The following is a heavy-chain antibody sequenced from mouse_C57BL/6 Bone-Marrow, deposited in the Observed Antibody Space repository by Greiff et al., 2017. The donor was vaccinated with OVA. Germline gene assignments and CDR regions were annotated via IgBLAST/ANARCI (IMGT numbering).Heavy chain of an antibody. CDR2: IWTGGGT. CDR3: ARRGGYYLYYYAMDY. CDR1: GFSLTSYA. D-gene: IGHD2-3*01. V-gene: IGHV2-9-1*01. J-gene: IGHJ4*01. Sequence: VKVEESGPGLVAPSQSLSITCTVSGFSLTSYAISWVRQPPGKGLEWLGVIWTGGGTNYNSALKSRLSISKDNSKSQVFLKMNSLQTDDTARYYCARRGGYYLYYYAMDYWGQGTSVTVSS.